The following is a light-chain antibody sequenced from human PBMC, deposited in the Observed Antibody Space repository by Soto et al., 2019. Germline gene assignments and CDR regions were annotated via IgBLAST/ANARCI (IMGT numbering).Light chain of an antibody. V-gene: IGLV2-14*03. CDR1: SGDVGGYNY. CDR2: DVN. CDR3: SSYTSSGTL. J-gene: IGLJ1*01. Sequence: QSVLTQPASVFGAPGQSITISFPGTSGDVGGYNYVSWYQQHPGKAPKVMISDVNNRPSGISNRFSGSKSGNTASLTISGLRAEDEADYYCSSYTSSGTLFGTGTKVTVL.